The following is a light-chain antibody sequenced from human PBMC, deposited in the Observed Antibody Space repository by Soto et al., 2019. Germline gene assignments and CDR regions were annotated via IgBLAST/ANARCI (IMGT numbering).Light chain of an antibody. J-gene: IGKJ1*01. V-gene: IGKV1-5*03. CDR2: KAS. CDR1: QSISSW. Sequence: DIQMTQSPSTLSASLGNRVTITCRASQSISSWLAWYQQKPGKAPKLLIYKASTLKSGVPSRVRGSGSGTEFTLTISSLKPDDFETYYCQHYNSYSEAFGQGTKVDIK. CDR3: QHYNSYSEA.